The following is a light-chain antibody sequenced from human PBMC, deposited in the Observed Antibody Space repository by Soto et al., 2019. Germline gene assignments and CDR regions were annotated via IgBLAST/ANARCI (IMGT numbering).Light chain of an antibody. V-gene: IGKV1-39*01. CDR2: AAS. CDR3: QQGFTSTAS. CDR1: QSISKF. J-gene: IGKJ5*01. Sequence: DIQLTQSPSSLSASVGDRVTITCRASQSISKFLNWYQHAPGKAPRLLIYAASNLHSGVPLRFTGSGSGTDFTLTIDSLQPEDFTTYYGQQGFTSTASFGQGTRLHIK.